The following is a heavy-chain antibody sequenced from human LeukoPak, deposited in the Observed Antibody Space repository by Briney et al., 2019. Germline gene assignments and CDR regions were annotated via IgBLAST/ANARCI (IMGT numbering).Heavy chain of an antibody. CDR2: ISGSGGST. D-gene: IGHD3-22*01. Sequence: GGSLRLSCAASGFTFSSYAMSWVRQAPGKGLEWVSAISGSGGSTYYADSVKGRFTISRDNAKNTLYLQMNSLRAEDTAVYYCAKDDGEVVITGAFDIWGQGTMVTVSS. CDR1: GFTFSSYA. J-gene: IGHJ3*02. CDR3: AKDDGEVVITGAFDI. V-gene: IGHV3-23*01.